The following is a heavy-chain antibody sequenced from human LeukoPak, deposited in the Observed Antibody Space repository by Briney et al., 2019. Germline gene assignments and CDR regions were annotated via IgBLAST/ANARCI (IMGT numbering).Heavy chain of an antibody. J-gene: IGHJ6*03. CDR2: IYYSGST. CDR3: ATDPGSYYMDV. CDR1: GGSINTYY. V-gene: IGHV4-59*01. D-gene: IGHD3-10*01. Sequence: SETLSLTCTVSGGSINTYYWSWIRQPPGKGLEWIGYIYYSGSTNYNPSLKRRVTISVDTSKNQFSLKLSSVTAADTAVYYCATDPGSYYMDVWGKGTTVTVSS.